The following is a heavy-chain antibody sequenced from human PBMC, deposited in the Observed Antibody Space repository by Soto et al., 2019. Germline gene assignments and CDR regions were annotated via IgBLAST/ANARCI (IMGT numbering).Heavy chain of an antibody. J-gene: IGHJ5*02. CDR2: ITASSATI. CDR3: ARDNGMAGSFDP. CDR1: GFTFSANS. D-gene: IGHD6-13*01. Sequence: EMQMVESGGGLVQPGESLRLSCAASGFTFSANSMNWVRQAPGKGLEWVSYITASSATIYYADSVKGRFTISRDNAKNSLYLQMNSLRDEDTAVYYCARDNGMAGSFDPWGQGTLVTVSS. V-gene: IGHV3-48*02.